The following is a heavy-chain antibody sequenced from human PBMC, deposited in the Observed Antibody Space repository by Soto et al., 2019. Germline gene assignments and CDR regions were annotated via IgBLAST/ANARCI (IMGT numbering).Heavy chain of an antibody. J-gene: IGHJ6*02. V-gene: IGHV1-69*13. CDR1: GGTFSSYA. Sequence: GASVKVSCKASGGTFSSYAISWVRQAPGQGLEWMGGIIPIFGTANYAQKFQGRVTITADESTSTAYMELSSLRSEDTAVYYCARDYSSGWYHHYYYGMDVWGQGXTVTVYS. CDR2: IIPIFGTA. D-gene: IGHD6-19*01. CDR3: ARDYSSGWYHHYYYGMDV.